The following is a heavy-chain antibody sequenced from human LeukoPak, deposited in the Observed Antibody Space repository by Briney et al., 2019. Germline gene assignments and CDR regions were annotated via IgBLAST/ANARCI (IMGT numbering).Heavy chain of an antibody. CDR2: ISSSYRTI. CDR3: ARDLGGGDAFDI. J-gene: IGHJ3*02. CDR1: GFTFSSYS. V-gene: IGHV3-48*01. D-gene: IGHD3-16*01. Sequence: PGGSLRLSCAASGFTFSSYSMNWVRQAPGKGLKWVSYISSSYRTIYYADSVKDRFTVSRDNAKNSLYLQMSSLRAEDTAFYYCARDLGGGDAFDIWGQGTMVTVSS.